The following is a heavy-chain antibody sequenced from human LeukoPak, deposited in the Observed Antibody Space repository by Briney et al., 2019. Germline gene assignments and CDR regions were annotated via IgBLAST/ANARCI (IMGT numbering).Heavy chain of an antibody. V-gene: IGHV4-59*01. Sequence: SETLSLTCTVAGGSISSYYWNWIRQPPGKELEWIGYIYYSGSTNYNPSLKSRATISVDTSKNQFSLNLSSVTAADTAVYYCARYSYGGYYFDYWGQGTLVTVPS. D-gene: IGHD5-18*01. CDR1: GGSISSYY. CDR2: IYYSGST. J-gene: IGHJ4*02. CDR3: ARYSYGGYYFDY.